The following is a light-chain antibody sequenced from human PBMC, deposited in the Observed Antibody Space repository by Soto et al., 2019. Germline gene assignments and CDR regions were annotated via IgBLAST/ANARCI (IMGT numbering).Light chain of an antibody. CDR1: SSNIGSNT. J-gene: IGLJ2*01. CDR2: SNN. Sequence: QLVLTQPPSASGTPGQRVTISCSGSSSNIGSNTVNWYQQLPGTAPKLLIHSNNQRPSGVPGRFSGSKSGTSASLAISGLQSEDEGDYYCAAWDDSLNGVIFGGGTKVTVL. CDR3: AAWDDSLNGVI. V-gene: IGLV1-44*01.